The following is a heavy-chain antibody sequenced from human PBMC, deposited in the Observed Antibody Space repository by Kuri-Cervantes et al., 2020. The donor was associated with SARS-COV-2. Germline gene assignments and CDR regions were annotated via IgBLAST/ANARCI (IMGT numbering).Heavy chain of an antibody. CDR3: ARDRLWLLYSSSLSPYFDY. CDR1: GFTVSSNY. D-gene: IGHD3-3*01. V-gene: IGHV3-69-1*01. CDR2: ITASSNI. J-gene: IGHJ4*02. Sequence: GESLKISCAASGFTVSSNYMSWVRQAPGKGLEWVSYITASSNIYYAESVKGRFTVSRDNAKNSQYLQMNSLRVEDTAVYYCARDRLWLLYSSSLSPYFDYWGQGTLVTVSS.